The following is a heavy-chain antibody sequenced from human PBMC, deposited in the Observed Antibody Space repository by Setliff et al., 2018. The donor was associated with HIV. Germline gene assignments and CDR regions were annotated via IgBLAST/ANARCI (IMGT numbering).Heavy chain of an antibody. CDR2: IYYSGST. CDR3: GRIYYDFWSGQTDV. CDR1: GGSISSGFYY. J-gene: IGHJ6*03. Sequence: SETLSLTCTVSGGSISSGFYYWNWIRQRPGKGLEWIGYIYYSGSTYYSPSLKSRVTISVDTSKNQFSLKLSSVTAEDTAVYFCGRIYYDFWSGQTDVWDKGTEVTVS. D-gene: IGHD3-3*01. V-gene: IGHV4-31*03.